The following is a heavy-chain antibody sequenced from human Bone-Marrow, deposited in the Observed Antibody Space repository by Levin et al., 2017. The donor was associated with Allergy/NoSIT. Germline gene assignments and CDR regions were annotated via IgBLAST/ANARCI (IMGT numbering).Heavy chain of an antibody. V-gene: IGHV4-31*03. CDR1: GDSIADAGYY. CDR3: TRQGTTITAYDS. CDR2: IYYSGTT. J-gene: IGHJ4*02. Sequence: SQTLSLTCTVSGDSIADAGYYWNWIRQPPGKGLEWIGFIYYSGTTHYQTSLKSRLTLSVDTSKNQFSLKLTSVTAADTAVYFCTRQGTTITAYDSWGQGAPVIVSS. D-gene: IGHD4-11*01.